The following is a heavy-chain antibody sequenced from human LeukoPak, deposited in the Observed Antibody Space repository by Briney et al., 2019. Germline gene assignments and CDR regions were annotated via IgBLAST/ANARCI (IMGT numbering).Heavy chain of an antibody. CDR3: ARSARGYSYEFSMYYFDY. J-gene: IGHJ4*02. V-gene: IGHV1-69*05. CDR1: GGTFSSYA. CDR2: IIPIFGTA. Sequence: HRASVKVSCKASGGTFSSYAISWVRQAPGQGLEWMGGIIPIFGTANYAQKFQGRVTITTDESTSTAYMELSSLRSEDTAVYYCARSARGYSYEFSMYYFDYWGQGTLVTVSS. D-gene: IGHD5-18*01.